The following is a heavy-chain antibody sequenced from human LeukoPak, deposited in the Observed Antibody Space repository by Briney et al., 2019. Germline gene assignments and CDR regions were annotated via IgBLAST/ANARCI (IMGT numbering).Heavy chain of an antibody. J-gene: IGHJ4*02. Sequence: GGSLRLSCAAPGFTFSSYAMSWVRQAPGKGLEWVSAISGSGGSTYYADSVKGRFTISRDNSKNTLYLQMNSLRAEGTAVYYCAKWSNYYYDSSGYYFDYWGQGTLVTVSS. CDR2: ISGSGGST. CDR3: AKWSNYYYDSSGYYFDY. CDR1: GFTFSSYA. D-gene: IGHD3-22*01. V-gene: IGHV3-23*01.